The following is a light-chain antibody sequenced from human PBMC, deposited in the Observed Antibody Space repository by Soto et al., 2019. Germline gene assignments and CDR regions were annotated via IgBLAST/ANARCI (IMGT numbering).Light chain of an antibody. V-gene: IGKV1-5*03. CDR2: KES. CDR1: QTISSW. CDR3: QQYNSYSEA. J-gene: IGKJ1*01. Sequence: IQMTQSPSALSGSVLERFTSTFRASQTISSWLAWYQQKPGKAPKLLIYKESTLKSGVPSRFSGSGSGTEFTLTISSLQPDDFATYYCQQYNSYSEAFGQGTKVDIK.